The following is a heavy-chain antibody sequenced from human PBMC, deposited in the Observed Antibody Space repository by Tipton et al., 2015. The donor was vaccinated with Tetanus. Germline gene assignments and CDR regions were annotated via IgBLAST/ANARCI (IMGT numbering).Heavy chain of an antibody. CDR2: IYPGDSET. CDR3: ARAHCTDGVCNFDF. J-gene: IGHJ4*02. Sequence: VQLVQSGGEVKKPGESLKISCKGSGYIFNNYWIGWVRQKPGKGLEWMGIIYPGDSETRYRPSFQGQGTISVDKSSNAAYLQWSSLKGSGTSMFYCARAHCTDGVCNFDFWGQGALVTVAS. D-gene: IGHD2-8*01. CDR1: GYIFNNYW. V-gene: IGHV5-51*01.